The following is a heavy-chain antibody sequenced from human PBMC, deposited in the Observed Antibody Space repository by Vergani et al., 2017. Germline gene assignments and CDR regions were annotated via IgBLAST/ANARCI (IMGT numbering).Heavy chain of an antibody. J-gene: IGHJ4*02. Sequence: QVQLQESGPGLVKPSETLSLTCTVSGGSVSSGSYYWSWIRQPAGKGPEWIGYIYYSGSTNYNPSLKSRVTISVDTSKNQFSLKLSSVTAADTAVYSCARGMRGKYADYWGQGTLVTVSS. D-gene: IGHD1-26*01. CDR2: IYYSGST. V-gene: IGHV4-61*10. CDR1: GGSVSSGSYY. CDR3: ARGMRGKYADY.